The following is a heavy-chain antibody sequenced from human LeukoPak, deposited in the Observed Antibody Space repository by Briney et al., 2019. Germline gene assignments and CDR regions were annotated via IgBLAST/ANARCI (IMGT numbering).Heavy chain of an antibody. D-gene: IGHD4-23*01. CDR3: ARGGYGGNSLYYFDY. V-gene: IGHV3-53*01. CDR2: IYSGGST. J-gene: IGHJ4*02. Sequence: AGRSLRLSCAASGFTVSSNYMTWVRQAPGKGLEWVSVIYSGGSTYYADSVKGRFTISRDNSKNTLYLQMNSLRAEDTAVYYCARGGYGGNSLYYFDYWGQGTLVTVSS. CDR1: GFTVSSNY.